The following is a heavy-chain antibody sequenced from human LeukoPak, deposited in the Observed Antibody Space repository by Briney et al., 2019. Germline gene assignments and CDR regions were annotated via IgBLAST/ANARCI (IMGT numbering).Heavy chain of an antibody. J-gene: IGHJ4*02. D-gene: IGHD3-22*01. CDR3: ASFYDSTGRDY. CDR2: ISSSGSTI. V-gene: IGHV3-48*03. CDR1: GFTFGGYE. Sequence: GGSLRLSCAASGFTFGGYEMNWVRQAPEKGLEWVSYISSSGSTINYADSVKGRFTISRDNAKNSLYLQMSSLRAEDTAVYYCASFYDSTGRDYWGQGTLVTVSS.